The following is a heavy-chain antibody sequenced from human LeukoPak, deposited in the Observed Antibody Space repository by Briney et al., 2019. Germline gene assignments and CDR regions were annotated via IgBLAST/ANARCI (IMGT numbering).Heavy chain of an antibody. CDR3: AREDTMVVGHYYYGMDV. D-gene: IGHD3-10*01. CDR1: GFTFNSYG. CDR2: IWYDGSNK. J-gene: IGHJ6*04. V-gene: IGHV3-33*01. Sequence: GGSLRLSCAASGFTFNSYGMHWVRQAPGKGLEWVAVIWYDGSNKYYADSVKGRFTISRDNSKNTLYLQMNSLRAEDTAVYYCAREDTMVVGHYYYGMDVWGKGTTVTVSS.